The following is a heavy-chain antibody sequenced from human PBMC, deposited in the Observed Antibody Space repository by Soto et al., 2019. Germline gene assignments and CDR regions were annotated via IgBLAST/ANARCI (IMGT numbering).Heavy chain of an antibody. D-gene: IGHD2-2*01. CDR1: GFTFSSHW. V-gene: IGHV3-74*01. CDR3: ARGVPNCSSSSCYFDF. Sequence: LRLSCAASGFTFSSHWMNWVRQGPGKGLVWVSRISGDGRTTSHADSVKGRFTISRDNAKNTLYLQMNSLRVEDTAVYYCARGVPNCSSSSCYFDFWGQGILVTVSS. J-gene: IGHJ4*02. CDR2: ISGDGRTT.